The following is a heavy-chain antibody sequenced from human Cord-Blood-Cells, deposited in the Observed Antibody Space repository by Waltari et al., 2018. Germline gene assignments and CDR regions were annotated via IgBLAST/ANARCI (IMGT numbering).Heavy chain of an antibody. J-gene: IGHJ4*02. D-gene: IGHD2-2*01. Sequence: EVQLLESGGGLVQPGGSLRLSCAASGFTFSSYAMSWVRQAPGKGLVWVSAISGGGGSTYYADSVKGRFTISRDNSKNTLYLQMNSLRAEDTAVYYCAKNPRLGTSFDDWGQGTLVTVSS. CDR2: ISGGGGST. CDR1: GFTFSSYA. CDR3: AKNPRLGTSFDD. V-gene: IGHV3-23*01.